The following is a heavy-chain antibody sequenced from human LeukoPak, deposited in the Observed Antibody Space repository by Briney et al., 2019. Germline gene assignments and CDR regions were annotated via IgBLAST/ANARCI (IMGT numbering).Heavy chain of an antibody. CDR1: GFTFSNYN. CDR3: ARVAGWHWFDP. V-gene: IGHV3-21*04. CDR2: ITSSGTYT. D-gene: IGHD6-19*01. J-gene: IGHJ5*02. Sequence: GGSLRLSCADSGFTFSNYNMNWVRQAPGKAMEWVSSITSSGTYTFYGDSVKGRFTISRDNSKNTVYLQMNNMRVDDTAVYYCARVAGWHWFDPWGQGTLVTVSS.